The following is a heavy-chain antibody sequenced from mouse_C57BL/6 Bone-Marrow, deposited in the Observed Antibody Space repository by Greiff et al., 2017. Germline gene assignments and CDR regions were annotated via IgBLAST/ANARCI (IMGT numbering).Heavy chain of an antibody. J-gene: IGHJ1*03. D-gene: IGHD2-5*01. CDR3: ASAYSNYTGDWYFDV. V-gene: IGHV5-6*01. CDR1: GFTFSSYG. Sequence: EVMLVESGGDLVKPGGSLKLSCAASGFTFSSYGMSWVRQTPDKRLERVATISSGGSYTYYPDSVKGRFTISRDNAKNPLYRQMSSLKSEDTAMYYCASAYSNYTGDWYFDVWGTGTTVTVSS. CDR2: ISSGGSYT.